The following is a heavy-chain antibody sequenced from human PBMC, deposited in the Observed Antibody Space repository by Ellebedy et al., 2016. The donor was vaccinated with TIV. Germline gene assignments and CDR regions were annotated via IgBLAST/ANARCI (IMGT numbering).Heavy chain of an antibody. D-gene: IGHD1-14*01. Sequence: ASVKVSCKASGGTFSSYAISWVRQAPGQGLEWMGEIIPLFGAVTYAQRFQERLPIPADRSPGTAYMELSKLSSEDTAIYYCARVPDFTNPVCAFWGQGTLVTVSS. J-gene: IGHJ4*02. CDR1: GGTFSSYA. CDR3: ARVPDFTNPVCAF. V-gene: IGHV1-69*06. CDR2: IIPLFGAV.